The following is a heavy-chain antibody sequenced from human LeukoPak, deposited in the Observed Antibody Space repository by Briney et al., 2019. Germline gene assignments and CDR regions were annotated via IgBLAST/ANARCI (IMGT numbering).Heavy chain of an antibody. CDR3: ARSATVTTHLDY. CDR1: GGSFGSYY. J-gene: IGHJ4*02. D-gene: IGHD4-17*01. V-gene: IGHV4-59*01. CDR2: IYSSGGT. Sequence: PSETLSLTCTVSGGSFGSYYWSWIRQPPGQGLEWIGYIYSSGGTYYNPSLWSRVTVSVDTSKNQFSLRLTSVTAADTAVYYCARSATVTTHLDYSGQGTLVSVSS.